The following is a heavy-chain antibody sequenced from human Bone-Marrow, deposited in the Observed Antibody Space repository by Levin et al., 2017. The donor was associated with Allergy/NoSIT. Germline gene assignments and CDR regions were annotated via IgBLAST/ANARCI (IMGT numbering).Heavy chain of an antibody. Sequence: GGSLRLSCAASGFTFSSYAMHWVRQAPGKGLEWVAVISYDGSNKYYADSVKGRFTISRDNSKNTLYLQMNSLRAEDTAVYYCAREVPPRAAAVRFLEWLFHPEPYYYYGMDVWGQGTTVTVSS. CDR2: ISYDGSNK. CDR3: AREVPPRAAAVRFLEWLFHPEPYYYYGMDV. CDR1: GFTFSSYA. J-gene: IGHJ6*02. V-gene: IGHV3-30*04. D-gene: IGHD3-3*01.